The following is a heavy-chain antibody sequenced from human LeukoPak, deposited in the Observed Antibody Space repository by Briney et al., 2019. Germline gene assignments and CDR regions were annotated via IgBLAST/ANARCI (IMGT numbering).Heavy chain of an antibody. Sequence: PGGSLRLSCAASGFTFSSYAMSWVRQAPGKGLEWVSAISGSGGSTYYADSVKGRLTISRDNSKNTLYLQMNSLRAEDTAVYYCAKALSGYSYGMDVWGKGTTVTVSS. V-gene: IGHV3-23*01. D-gene: IGHD5-18*01. J-gene: IGHJ6*04. CDR3: AKALSGYSYGMDV. CDR1: GFTFSSYA. CDR2: ISGSGGST.